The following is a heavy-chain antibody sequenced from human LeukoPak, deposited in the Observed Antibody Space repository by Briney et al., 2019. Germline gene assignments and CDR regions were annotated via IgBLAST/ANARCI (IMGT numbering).Heavy chain of an antibody. CDR3: ARLNSEGMITFGGFIALDY. D-gene: IGHD3-16*02. Sequence: SETLSLTCTVSGGSISSSSYYWGWIRQPPGKGLEWIGSIYYSGSTYYNPSLKSRVTISVDTSRNQFSLKLSSVTAAATAVYYGARLNSEGMITFGGFIALDYGGQGTRSPSPQ. J-gene: IGHJ4*02. CDR1: GGSISSSSYY. V-gene: IGHV4-39*01. CDR2: IYYSGST.